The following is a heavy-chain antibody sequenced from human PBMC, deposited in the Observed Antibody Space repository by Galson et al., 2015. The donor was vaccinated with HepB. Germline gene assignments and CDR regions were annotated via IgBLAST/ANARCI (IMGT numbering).Heavy chain of an antibody. D-gene: IGHD6-6*01. V-gene: IGHV4-4*02. CDR3: ARKAYSSPSGFDD. Sequence: ETLSLTCAASGGSISSSNWWSWVRQPPGKGLEWIGEIYHSGQTNYNSSLKSRVTISVDRSKKQFSLKLSSLTAADTAVYYCARKAYSSPSGFDDWGQGTLVTVSS. J-gene: IGHJ4*02. CDR2: IYHSGQT. CDR1: GGSISSSNW.